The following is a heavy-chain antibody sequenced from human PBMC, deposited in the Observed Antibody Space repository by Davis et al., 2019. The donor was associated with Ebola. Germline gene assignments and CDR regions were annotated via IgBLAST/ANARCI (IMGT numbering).Heavy chain of an antibody. CDR2: ISSNGGST. CDR1: GFTFSSYA. J-gene: IGHJ4*02. D-gene: IGHD6-19*01. V-gene: IGHV3-64*01. Sequence: GGSLRLSCAASGFTFSSYAMHWVRQAPGKGLEYVSAISSNGGSTYYANSVKGRFTISRDNSKNTLYLQMNSLRAEDTAVYYCAKDEYHSSGWYGLGYWGQGTLVTVSS. CDR3: AKDEYHSSGWYGLGY.